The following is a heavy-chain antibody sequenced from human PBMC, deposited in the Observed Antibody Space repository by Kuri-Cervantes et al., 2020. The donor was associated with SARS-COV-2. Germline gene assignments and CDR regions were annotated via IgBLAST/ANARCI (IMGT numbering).Heavy chain of an antibody. CDR2: INPNSGGT. CDR3: ARSTPFRRLLVISQGGAFDI. Sequence: ASVKVSCKDSGYTFTGYYMHWVRQAPGQGLEWMGWINPNSGGTNYAQKFQGWVTMTRDTSISTVYMELSRLRSDDTAVYYCARSTPFRRLLVISQGGAFDIWGQGTMVTISS. J-gene: IGHJ3*02. CDR1: GYTFTGYY. V-gene: IGHV1-2*04. D-gene: IGHD3-22*01.